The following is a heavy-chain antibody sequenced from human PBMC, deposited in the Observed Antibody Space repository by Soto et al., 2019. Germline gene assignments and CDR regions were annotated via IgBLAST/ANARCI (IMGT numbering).Heavy chain of an antibody. V-gene: IGHV3-48*02. J-gene: IGHJ6*02. Sequence: EVQLVESGGGLIQPGGSLRLSCTSSGFTFSRYDINWVRQAPGKGLLWISYISATNIMYYADSVRGRFSISRVNATNSLFLQMNSLRDEETAVYYCARANGMDVWGQGTTVIVSS. CDR1: GFTFSRYD. CDR3: ARANGMDV. CDR2: ISATNIM.